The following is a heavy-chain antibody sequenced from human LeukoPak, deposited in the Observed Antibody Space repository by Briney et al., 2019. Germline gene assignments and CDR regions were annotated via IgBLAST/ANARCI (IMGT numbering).Heavy chain of an antibody. D-gene: IGHD3-10*01. J-gene: IGHJ4*02. CDR3: AKNIMVRGVMRPFDY. CDR1: GFTFSSYA. Sequence: PGGSLRLSCAASGFTFSSYAMSWVRQAPGKGLEWVSAISGSGGSTYYADSVKGRFTISRDNSKNTLYLQMNSLRAEDTAVYYCAKNIMVRGVMRPFDYWGQGTLVTVSS. V-gene: IGHV3-23*01. CDR2: ISGSGGST.